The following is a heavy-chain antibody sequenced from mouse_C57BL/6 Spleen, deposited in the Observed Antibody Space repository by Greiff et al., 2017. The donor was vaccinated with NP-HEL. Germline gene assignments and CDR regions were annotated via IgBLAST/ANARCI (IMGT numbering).Heavy chain of an antibody. CDR2: IYPGDGDT. Sequence: VQLQQYGAELVKPGASVKISCKASGYAFSSYWMNWVKQRPGKGLEWIGQIYPGDGDTNYNGKFKGKATLTADKSSSTAYMQLSSLTSEDSAVYFCARFITTVVAPYYAMDYWGQGTSVTVSS. J-gene: IGHJ4*01. D-gene: IGHD1-1*01. CDR3: ARFITTVVAPYYAMDY. CDR1: GYAFSSYW. V-gene: IGHV1-80*01.